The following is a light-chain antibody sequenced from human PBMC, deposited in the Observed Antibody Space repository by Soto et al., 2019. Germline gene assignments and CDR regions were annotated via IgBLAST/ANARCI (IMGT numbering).Light chain of an antibody. CDR2: GAS. J-gene: IGKJ1*01. CDR1: QSVSNK. V-gene: IGKV3-15*01. CDR3: QQYYNWPPWT. Sequence: EIVMTQSPDTLSVSPGERATLSCRASQSVSNKLVWYQQKPGQAPRLLIYGASTRATGIPARFSGSGSGTEFTLTISSLQSEDFAVYYCQQYYNWPPWTFGQGTKVAIK.